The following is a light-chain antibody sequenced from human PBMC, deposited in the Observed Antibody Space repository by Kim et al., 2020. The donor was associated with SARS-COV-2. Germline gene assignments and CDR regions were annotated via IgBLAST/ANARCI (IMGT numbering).Light chain of an antibody. Sequence: SVGDRVTITCQASQDISNYLNWYQQKPGKAPKLLIYDASYLETGVPSRFSGSGSGTDFTFTISSLQPEDIATYYCQQYDNLPSLTFGGGTKVDIK. CDR2: DAS. CDR1: QDISNY. CDR3: QQYDNLPSLT. J-gene: IGKJ4*01. V-gene: IGKV1-33*01.